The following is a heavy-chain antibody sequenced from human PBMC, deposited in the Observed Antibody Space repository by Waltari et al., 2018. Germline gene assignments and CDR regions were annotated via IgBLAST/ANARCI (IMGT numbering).Heavy chain of an antibody. CDR3: ARDGGFYYMDF. V-gene: IGHV1-3*04. Sequence: QVQLVQSGAEATQPGASVRVSCKASGYTFTTYPIHWVRQAPGQGLEWMGWINTGNGITKYSQNFQGRVSMTRDTSVTTVYLDLSSLTFQDTAVYYCARDGGFYYMDFWGAGTPVTVS. D-gene: IGHD6-25*01. CDR2: INTGNGIT. CDR1: GYTFTTYP. J-gene: IGHJ6*03.